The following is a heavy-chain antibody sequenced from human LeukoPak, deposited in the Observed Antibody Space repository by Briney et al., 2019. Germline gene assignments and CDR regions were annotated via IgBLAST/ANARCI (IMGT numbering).Heavy chain of an antibody. CDR3: ARVVFTGAFDY. CDR2: IYYSWST. Sequence: SETLSLTCTVSGGSISSYYWSWIRQPPEKGLEWIGYIYYSWSTNYNPSLKSRVTISVDTSKNQFSLKLSSVTAADTAVYFCARVVFTGAFDYWGQGTLVTVSS. CDR1: GGSISSYY. D-gene: IGHD3-10*01. V-gene: IGHV4-59*01. J-gene: IGHJ4*02.